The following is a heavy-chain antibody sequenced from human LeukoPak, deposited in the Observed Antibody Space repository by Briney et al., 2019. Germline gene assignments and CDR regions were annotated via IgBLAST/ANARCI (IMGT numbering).Heavy chain of an antibody. Sequence: PSETLSLTCAVYGGSFSGYYWSWIRQPPGKGLEWIGEINHSGSTNYNPSLKSRVTISVDTSKNRFSLKLSSVTAADTAVYYCARGQYCSGGSCYRRGYGMDVWGKGTTVTVSS. D-gene: IGHD2-15*01. CDR1: GGSFSGYY. V-gene: IGHV4-34*01. CDR2: INHSGST. J-gene: IGHJ6*04. CDR3: ARGQYCSGGSCYRRGYGMDV.